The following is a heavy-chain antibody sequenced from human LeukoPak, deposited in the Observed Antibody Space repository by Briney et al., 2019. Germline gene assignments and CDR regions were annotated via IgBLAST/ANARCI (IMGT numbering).Heavy chain of an antibody. Sequence: PGGPLRLSCAASGFTVSSNYMSWVRQAPGTGLEWVSVVYSGGSTYYADSVTGRFTISRDNSTNTLYLHMNTMRAEDTAVYYCERDPRGYYYDSSGYYRSDAFDIWGQGTMVTVSS. V-gene: IGHV3-53*01. D-gene: IGHD3-22*01. CDR3: ERDPRGYYYDSSGYYRSDAFDI. CDR2: VYSGGST. CDR1: GFTVSSNY. J-gene: IGHJ3*02.